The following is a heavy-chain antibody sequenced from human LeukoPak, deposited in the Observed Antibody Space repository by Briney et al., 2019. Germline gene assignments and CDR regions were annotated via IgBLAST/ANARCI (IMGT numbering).Heavy chain of an antibody. V-gene: IGHV4-34*01. Sequence: SETLSLTCAVYGGSFSGYYWSWIRQPPGKGLEWIGEINHSGSTNYNPSLKSRVTISVDTSKNQFSLKLSSVTAADTAVYYCARLYGGGSSGWFDPWGQGTLVTVSS. CDR2: INHSGST. CDR1: GGSFSGYY. J-gene: IGHJ5*02. D-gene: IGHD2-15*01. CDR3: ARLYGGGSSGWFDP.